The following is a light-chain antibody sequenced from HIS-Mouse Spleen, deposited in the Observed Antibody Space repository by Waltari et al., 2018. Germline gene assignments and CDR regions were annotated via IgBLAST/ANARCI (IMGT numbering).Light chain of an antibody. CDR1: SSDVGGYNY. CDR2: EVS. V-gene: IGLV2-8*01. CDR3: SSYAGSNNWVV. J-gene: IGLJ2*01. Sequence: QSALTQPPSASGSPGQSVTISCTGTSSDVGGYNYVSWYQQHPGKAPTLMIYEVSKRPSGVPDRCSGSKSGNTASLTVSGLQAEDEADYYCSSYAGSNNWVVFGGGTKLTVL.